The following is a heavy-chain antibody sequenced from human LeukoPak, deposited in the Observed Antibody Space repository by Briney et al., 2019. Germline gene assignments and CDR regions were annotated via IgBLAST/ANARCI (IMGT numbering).Heavy chain of an antibody. V-gene: IGHV4-34*01. J-gene: IGHJ4*02. CDR2: INHSGST. CDR3: ARVERDDFWSGDRFDY. D-gene: IGHD3-3*01. Sequence: SETLSLTCAVYGGSFSGYYWSWIRQPPGKGLEWIGEINHSGSTNYNPSLKRRVTISVDKSKNQFSLKLSSVTAADTAVYYCARVERDDFWSGDRFDYWGQGTLVTVSS. CDR1: GGSFSGYY.